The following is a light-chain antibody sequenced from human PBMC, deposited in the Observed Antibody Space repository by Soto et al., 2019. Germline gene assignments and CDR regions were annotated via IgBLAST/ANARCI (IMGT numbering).Light chain of an antibody. CDR2: EVT. J-gene: IGLJ1*01. CDR1: SRDVGYYDY. CDR3: SSYAGRNNFV. V-gene: IGLV2-8*01. Sequence: QSALTQPPSASGFPGQSVTISCTGTSRDVGYYDYVSWYQQHPGKAPKLVIYEVTKRPSGVPDRVSASKSGNTASLTVSGLRAEDEADYYCSSYAGRNNFVFGSGTKLTVL.